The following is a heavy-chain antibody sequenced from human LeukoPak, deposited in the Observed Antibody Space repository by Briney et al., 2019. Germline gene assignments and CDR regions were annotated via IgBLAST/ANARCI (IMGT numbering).Heavy chain of an antibody. V-gene: IGHV3-23*01. Sequence: GVSLRLSCAASGFTFTSYSMNRVRQAPGKGLEWVSTISGGGGSTYYADSVKGRFTISRDNSKNTLYLQVNSLRAEDTAVYYCAKGGKWDVTPFDYWGQGTLVTVSS. CDR2: ISGGGGST. CDR3: AKGGKWDVTPFDY. J-gene: IGHJ4*02. CDR1: GFTFTSYS. D-gene: IGHD1-26*01.